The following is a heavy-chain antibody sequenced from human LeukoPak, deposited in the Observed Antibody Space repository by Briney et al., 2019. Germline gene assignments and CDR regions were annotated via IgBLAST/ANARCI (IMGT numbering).Heavy chain of an antibody. J-gene: IGHJ4*02. CDR3: AKDLYGRSSWLPFDY. D-gene: IGHD6-13*01. V-gene: IGHV3-30*02. Sequence: GGSLRLSCAASGFTFSSYGMHWVRQAPGKGLEWVAFIRYDGSDKYYADSVKGRFTISRDNSKNTLYLQMNSLRAEDTAVYYCAKDLYGRSSWLPFDYWGQGTLVTVAS. CDR2: IRYDGSDK. CDR1: GFTFSSYG.